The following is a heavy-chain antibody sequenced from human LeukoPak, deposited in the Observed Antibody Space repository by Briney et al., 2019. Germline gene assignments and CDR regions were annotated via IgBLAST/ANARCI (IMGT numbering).Heavy chain of an antibody. J-gene: IGHJ5*02. D-gene: IGHD3-3*01. CDR1: GGSFSGYY. CDR2: INHSGST. Sequence: SETLSLICAVYGGSFSGYYWSWIRQSPGKGLEWIGEINHSGSTNYNPSLKSRVTISVDTSKNQFSLKLSSVTAADTAVYYCARGPIFGVVRYFDPWGQGTLVTVSS. V-gene: IGHV4-34*01. CDR3: ARGPIFGVVRYFDP.